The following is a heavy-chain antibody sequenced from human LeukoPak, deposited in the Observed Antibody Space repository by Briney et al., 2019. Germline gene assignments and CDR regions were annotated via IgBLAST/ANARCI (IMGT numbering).Heavy chain of an antibody. CDR1: GFTFSSYA. Sequence: GGSLRLSCAASGFTFSSYAMSWVRQAPGKGLEWVSGISGSGGSTYYGDSVKGRFTVSRDNSKNTLFLHMNNLSAEDTAVYFCAKDQEPRFLQTTFDYWGQGTLVTVSS. D-gene: IGHD3-3*01. J-gene: IGHJ4*02. CDR2: ISGSGGST. V-gene: IGHV3-23*01. CDR3: AKDQEPRFLQTTFDY.